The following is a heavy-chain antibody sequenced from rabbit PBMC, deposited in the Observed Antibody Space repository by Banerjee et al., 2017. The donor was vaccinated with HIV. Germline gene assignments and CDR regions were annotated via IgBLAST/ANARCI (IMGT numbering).Heavy chain of an antibody. J-gene: IGHJ4*01. CDR3: ARNDAGVAGYGLNL. D-gene: IGHD4-2*01. CDR2: IDTSSGNT. CDR1: GFSFSISYY. V-gene: IGHV1S40*01. Sequence: QSLEESGGDLVKPGASLTLTCTASGFSFSISYYMCWVRQAPGKGLEWIACIDTSSGNTYYASWAKGRFTISKTSSTTVTLQMTSLTGADTATYFCARNDAGVAGYGLNLWGPGTLVTV.